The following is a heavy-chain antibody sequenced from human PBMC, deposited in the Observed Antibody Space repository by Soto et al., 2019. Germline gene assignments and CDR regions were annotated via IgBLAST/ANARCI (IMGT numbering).Heavy chain of an antibody. CDR1: GGSFSGYS. CDR2: ISQRGSI. CDR3: ARGALRGSPNRRTRFDP. V-gene: IGHV4-34*01. J-gene: IGHJ5*02. D-gene: IGHD2-2*01. Sequence: QVQLQSWGAGLLKPSETLSLTCAVYGGSFSGYSWSWIRQSPGKGLVWIGEISQRGSINFNPSLKSRVTMSVDTSKSQFSLQLSSVTAADTAVYYCARGALRGSPNRRTRFDPWGQGTLVTVSS.